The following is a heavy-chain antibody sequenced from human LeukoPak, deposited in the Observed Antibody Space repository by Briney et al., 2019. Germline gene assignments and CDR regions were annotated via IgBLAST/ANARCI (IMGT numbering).Heavy chain of an antibody. J-gene: IGHJ4*02. CDR3: ARGRAAAGHFDL. V-gene: IGHV3-11*04. CDR1: GFTFSDNY. Sequence: PGGSLRLSCAASGFTFSDNYMTWIRQAPGKGLEWLSYITNSDNTIYNADSVKGRFTISRDNAKNSLYLQMNSLRAEDTAVYYCARGRAAAGHFDLWGQGTLVTVSS. CDR2: ITNSDNTI. D-gene: IGHD6-13*01.